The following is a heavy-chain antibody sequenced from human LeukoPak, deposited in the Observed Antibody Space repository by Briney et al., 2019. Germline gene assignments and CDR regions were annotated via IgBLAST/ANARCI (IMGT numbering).Heavy chain of an antibody. J-gene: IGHJ4*02. CDR2: ISYDGSNK. V-gene: IGHV3-30*03. CDR3: PYSGYAVDY. Sequence: GGSLRLSCAASGFTFSSYGMHWVRQAPGKGLEWVAVISYDGSNKYYADSVKGRFTISRDNSKNTLYLQMNSLRAEDTAVYYCPYSGYAVDYWGQGTLVTVSS. CDR1: GFTFSSYG. D-gene: IGHD5-12*01.